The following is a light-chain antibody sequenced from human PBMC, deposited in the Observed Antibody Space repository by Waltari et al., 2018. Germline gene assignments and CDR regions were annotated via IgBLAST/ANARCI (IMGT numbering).Light chain of an antibody. CDR2: EDP. Sequence: SYELTQPPSVSVSPGQTARITCSGDALSKRQAFWYQQKAAQAPLMVTYEDPNRPSGIPQGFDGSTSGNLATLTIRGAQVADEADYFCFSIDSSGTQRVFGGGTKLTVL. V-gene: IGLV3-10*01. CDR3: FSIDSSGTQRV. CDR1: ALSKRQ. J-gene: IGLJ3*02.